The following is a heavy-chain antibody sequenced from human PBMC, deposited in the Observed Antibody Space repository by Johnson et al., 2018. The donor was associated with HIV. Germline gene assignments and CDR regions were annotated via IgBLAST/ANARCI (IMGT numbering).Heavy chain of an antibody. CDR1: GFTFSTYA. CDR2: ISGSGGST. D-gene: IGHD3-16*01. Sequence: VQLVESGGGLVQPGGSLRLSCAASGFTFSTYAMSWVRQAPGKGLELVSAISGSGGSTYFADSVKGRFTISRDNSKNTLYLQMNSLRAEDTAVYYCARDFLRLLDAFDIWGQGTMVTVSS. CDR3: ARDFLRLLDAFDI. V-gene: IGHV3-23*04. J-gene: IGHJ3*02.